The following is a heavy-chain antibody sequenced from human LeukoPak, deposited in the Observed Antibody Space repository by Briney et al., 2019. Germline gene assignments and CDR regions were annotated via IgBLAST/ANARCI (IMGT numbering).Heavy chain of an antibody. CDR1: GGSFSGYY. J-gene: IGHJ4*02. CDR3: ARLFVMNYYGSGSYSDYFDY. Sequence: PSETLSLTCAVYGGSFSGYYWSWIRQPPGKGLEWIGEIIHSGSTNYNPSLKSRVTISVDTSKNQFSLKLSSVTAADTAVYYCARLFVMNYYGSGSYSDYFDYWGQGTLVTVSS. D-gene: IGHD3-10*01. V-gene: IGHV4-34*12. CDR2: IIHSGST.